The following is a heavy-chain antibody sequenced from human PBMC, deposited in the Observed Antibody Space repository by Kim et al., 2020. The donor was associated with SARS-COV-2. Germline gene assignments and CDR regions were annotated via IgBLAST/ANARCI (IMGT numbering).Heavy chain of an antibody. V-gene: IGHV3-30*02. CDR3: AKDISSYYYDSSGFDY. J-gene: IGHJ4*02. D-gene: IGHD3-22*01. Sequence: VKGRVTISKDKYTNRLYLQMNSLRAEDTAVYYCAKDISSYYYDSSGFDYWGQGTLVTVSS.